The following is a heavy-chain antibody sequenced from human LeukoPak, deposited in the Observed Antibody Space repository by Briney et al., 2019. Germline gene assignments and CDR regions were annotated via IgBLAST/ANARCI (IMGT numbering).Heavy chain of an antibody. CDR2: ISYDGSNK. D-gene: IGHD3-3*01. V-gene: IGHV3-30*02. Sequence: RPGGSLRLSCAASGFTFSSYGMHWVRQAPGKGWEWVAFISYDGSNKYYADSVKGRFTISRDNSKNTLYLQMNSLRAEDTAVYYCAEGVLFLEWLPHRPYWGQGTLVTVSS. J-gene: IGHJ4*02. CDR3: AEGVLFLEWLPHRPY. CDR1: GFTFSSYG.